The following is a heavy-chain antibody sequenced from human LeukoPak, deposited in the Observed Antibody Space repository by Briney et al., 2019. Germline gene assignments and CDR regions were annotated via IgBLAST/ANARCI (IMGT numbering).Heavy chain of an antibody. Sequence: SETLSLTCAVYGESFSGYYWSWIRQPPGKGLQWIGEINHSGSTNYNPSLKSRVTISIDTSKGQFSLRLTSVTAADTAVYYCARLDAYSSSSNYYYYMDVWGKGTTVTVSS. CDR1: GESFSGYY. V-gene: IGHV4-34*01. J-gene: IGHJ6*03. CDR3: ARLDAYSSSSNYYYYMDV. D-gene: IGHD6-6*01. CDR2: INHSGST.